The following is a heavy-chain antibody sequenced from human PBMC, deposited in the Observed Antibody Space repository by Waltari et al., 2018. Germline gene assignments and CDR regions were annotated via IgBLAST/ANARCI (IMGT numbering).Heavy chain of an antibody. V-gene: IGHV1-69*05. CDR2: IIPILGTA. Sequence: QVQLVQSGAEGKKPGPSVKVSCKASAGPFRSYATSRVRPSPGQGLEWMGGIIPILGTANYAQKFQGRVTITTDESTSTAYMELSSLRSEDTAVYYCAREGAYSSSRRTFDYWGQGTLVTVSS. J-gene: IGHJ4*02. CDR3: AREGAYSSSRRTFDY. D-gene: IGHD6-13*01. CDR1: AGPFRSYA.